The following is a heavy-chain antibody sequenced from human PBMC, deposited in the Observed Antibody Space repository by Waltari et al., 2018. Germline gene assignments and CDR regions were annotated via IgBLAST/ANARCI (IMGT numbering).Heavy chain of an antibody. J-gene: IGHJ4*02. Sequence: QVQLVQSGAEVKKPGSSVKMSCKASGYLFANYYMHWVRQAPGLGLEWVGIINPTGLSTTYAHKFQGRVTMTRDTSTSTVYMELSSLTSEDTAVYYCARDLSPGTFDYWGQGSLVTVSS. D-gene: IGHD3-3*02. CDR1: GYLFANYY. V-gene: IGHV1-46*01. CDR2: INPTGLST. CDR3: ARDLSPGTFDY.